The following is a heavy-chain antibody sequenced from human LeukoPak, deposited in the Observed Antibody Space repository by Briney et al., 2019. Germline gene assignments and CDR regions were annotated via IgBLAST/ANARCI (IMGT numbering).Heavy chain of an antibody. CDR3: ARVEYYDSSGYDFDY. Sequence: ASVKVSCKASGYTFTSYGISWVRQAPGQGLEWMVWISAYNGNTNYAQKLQGRVTMTTDKSTSTAYMELRSLRSDDTAVYYCARVEYYDSSGYDFDYWGQGTLVTVSS. J-gene: IGHJ4*02. V-gene: IGHV1-18*01. CDR2: ISAYNGNT. D-gene: IGHD3-22*01. CDR1: GYTFTSYG.